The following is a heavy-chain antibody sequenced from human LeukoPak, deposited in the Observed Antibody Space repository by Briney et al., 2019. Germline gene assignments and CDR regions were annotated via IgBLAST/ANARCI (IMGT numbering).Heavy chain of an antibody. J-gene: IGHJ5*02. CDR2: IHIYRGNT. Sequence: GASVKVSCKASGYSFTSYGLSWVRQAPGQGLEWMGWIHIYRGNTNYAQKFQGRVTMTTDTSTSTVYMEVRGLRSDDTAMYYCARDVGITVADSFDPWGQGTLVTVSS. CDR3: ARDVGITVADSFDP. CDR1: GYSFTSYG. D-gene: IGHD6-13*01. V-gene: IGHV1-18*01.